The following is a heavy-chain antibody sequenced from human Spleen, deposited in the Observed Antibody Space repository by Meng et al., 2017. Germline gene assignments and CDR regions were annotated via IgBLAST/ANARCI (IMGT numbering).Heavy chain of an antibody. CDR1: GGTFSSYA. CDR2: IIPIFGTA. V-gene: IGHV1-69*05. Sequence: SVKVSCKASGGTFSSYAISWVRQAPGQGLEWMGGIIPIFGTANYAQKFQGRVTITTDESTSTAYMELSSLRSEDTAVYYCAGGSFYYDSSGYWPDAFDIWGQGTRVTVSS. CDR3: AGGSFYYDSSGYWPDAFDI. J-gene: IGHJ3*02. D-gene: IGHD3-22*01.